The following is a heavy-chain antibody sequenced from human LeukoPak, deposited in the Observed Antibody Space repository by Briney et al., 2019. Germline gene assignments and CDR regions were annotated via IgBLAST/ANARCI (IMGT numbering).Heavy chain of an antibody. CDR3: AITTNWLPDAFDI. CDR2: IYNSGST. Sequence: SETRSLTCTVSGGSISSDSYYWTWIRQPAGKGLEWIGRIYNSGSTNYNPSLKSRVAISVDTSKNQFFLKLSSVTAADTAVYYCAITTNWLPDAFDIWGQGTMVTVSS. D-gene: IGHD1-1*01. CDR1: GGSISSDSYY. V-gene: IGHV4-61*02. J-gene: IGHJ3*02.